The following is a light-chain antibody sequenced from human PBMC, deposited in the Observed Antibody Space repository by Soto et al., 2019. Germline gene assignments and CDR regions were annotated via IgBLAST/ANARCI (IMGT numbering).Light chain of an antibody. CDR1: SSEVGGYNY. CDR2: EVS. J-gene: IGLJ1*01. V-gene: IGLV2-8*01. Sequence: QSVLTQPPSASGSPGQSVTISCTATSSEVGGYNYVSWYQQHPGKAPKLMIYEVSKRPSGVPDRFSGSKSGNTASLTVSGLQAEDDADYYCSSYAGVNSYVFATGTKVTVL. CDR3: SSYAGVNSYV.